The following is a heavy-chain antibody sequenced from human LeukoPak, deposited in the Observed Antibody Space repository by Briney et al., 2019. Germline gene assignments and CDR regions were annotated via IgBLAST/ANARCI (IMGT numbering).Heavy chain of an antibody. V-gene: IGHV3-11*01. J-gene: IGHJ4*02. CDR3: ARGINYDILTGYPIDY. Sequence: PGGSLRLSCAASGFTFSDYYMSWIRQAPGKGLEWGSYISSSGSTIYYADSVKGRFTISRDNAKNSLYLQMNSLRAEDTAVYYCARGINYDILTGYPIDYWGQGTLVTVSS. D-gene: IGHD3-9*01. CDR2: ISSSGSTI. CDR1: GFTFSDYY.